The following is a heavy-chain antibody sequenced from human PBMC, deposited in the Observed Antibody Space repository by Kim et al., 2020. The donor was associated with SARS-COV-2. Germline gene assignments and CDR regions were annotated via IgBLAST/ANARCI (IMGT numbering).Heavy chain of an antibody. V-gene: IGHV3-9*01. J-gene: IGHJ4*03. Sequence: GGSLRLSCEMSGFKFGRFAVHWVRQPPGKGLEWVSCLSLATYSIYYADSVKGRFTTSRDNGKNTLYLQMSSLTIEDTALYFCTRDLCPGASDFWGQGTLV. CDR2: LSLATYSI. D-gene: IGHD2-21*01. CDR1: GFKFGRFA. CDR3: TRDLCPGASDF.